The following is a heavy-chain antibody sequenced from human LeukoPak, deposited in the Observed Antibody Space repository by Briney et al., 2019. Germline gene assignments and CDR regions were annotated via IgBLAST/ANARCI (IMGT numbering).Heavy chain of an antibody. V-gene: IGHV3-73*01. CDR2: IRSKANSYAT. J-gene: IGHJ4*02. CDR1: GFTFSGSA. Sequence: GGSLRLSCAASGFTFSGSAMHWVRQASGKGLEWVGRIRSKANSYATAYAASVKGRFTISRDDSKNTAYLQMNSLKTEDTAVYYCTRLRWDCGGDCYLAFDYWGQGTLVTVSS. D-gene: IGHD2-21*01. CDR3: TRLRWDCGGDCYLAFDY.